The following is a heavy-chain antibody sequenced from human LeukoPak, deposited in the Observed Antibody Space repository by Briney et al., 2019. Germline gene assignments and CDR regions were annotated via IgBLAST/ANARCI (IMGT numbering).Heavy chain of an antibody. CDR2: IRDDGSNK. V-gene: IGHV3-30*02. CDR3: AKARSRITDFDY. CDR1: GFTFSSYG. D-gene: IGHD3-16*01. J-gene: IGHJ4*02. Sequence: GGSLRLSCAASGFTFSSYGMHWVRQAPGKGLEWVAFIRDDGSNKYYADSVKGRFTISRDNSKNTLYVQMNSLRAEDTAVYYCAKARSRITDFDYWGQGTLVTVSS.